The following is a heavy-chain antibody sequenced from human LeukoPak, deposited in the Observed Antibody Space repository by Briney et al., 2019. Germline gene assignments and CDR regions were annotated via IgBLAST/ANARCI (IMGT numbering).Heavy chain of an antibody. CDR2: IIPIFGTA. J-gene: IGHJ6*02. CDR3: ARDLKAVMDV. D-gene: IGHD4-17*01. Sequence: ASVKVSCKASGGTFSSYAISWVRQAPGQGLEWMGGIIPIFGTANYAQKFQGRVTITAVESTSTAYMELSSLRSEDTAVYYCARDLKAVMDVWGQGTTVTVSS. CDR1: GGTFSSYA. V-gene: IGHV1-69*13.